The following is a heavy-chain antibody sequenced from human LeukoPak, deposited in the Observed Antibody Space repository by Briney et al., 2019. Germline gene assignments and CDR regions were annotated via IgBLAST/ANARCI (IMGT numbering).Heavy chain of an antibody. D-gene: IGHD6-13*01. Sequence: GGSLRLSCAASEFAFSDYYMSWIRQAPGKGLEWVSYISYSGDTIYYADSVKGRFTVSRDNAKNSLYLQMNSLRAEDTAVYYCARLGIITAAGSNDYWGQGTLVTVSS. CDR3: ARLGIITAAGSNDY. CDR2: ISYSGDTI. J-gene: IGHJ4*02. CDR1: EFAFSDYY. V-gene: IGHV3-11*01.